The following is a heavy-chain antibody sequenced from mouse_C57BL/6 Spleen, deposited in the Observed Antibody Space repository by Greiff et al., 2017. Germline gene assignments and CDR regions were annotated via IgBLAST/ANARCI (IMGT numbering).Heavy chain of an antibody. D-gene: IGHD1-1*01. CDR3: ARWDTTVVGYLDY. J-gene: IGHJ2*01. CDR2: IYPGGGYT. Sequence: VQLQQSGAELVRPGTSVKMSCKASGYTFTNYWIGWAKQRPGHGLEWIGDIYPGGGYTNYNEKFKGKATLTADKSSSTAYMQFSSLTSEDSAIYYCARWDTTVVGYLDYWGQGTTLTVSS. CDR1: GYTFTNYW. V-gene: IGHV1-63*01.